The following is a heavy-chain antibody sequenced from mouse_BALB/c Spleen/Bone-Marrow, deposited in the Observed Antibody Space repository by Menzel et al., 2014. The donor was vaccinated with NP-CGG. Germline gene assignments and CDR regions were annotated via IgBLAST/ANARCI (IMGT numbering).Heavy chain of an antibody. CDR3: ARYKGYYDHDGDYFDY. D-gene: IGHD2-4*01. CDR2: ISYSGST. Sequence: EVKLEESGPSLVKPSQTLSLTCSVTGDSITSGYWNWVRKFPGNKLESMGYISYSGSTYYNPSLKSRISITRDTSKNQYYLQMNSVTTEDTATYYCARYKGYYDHDGDYFDYWGQGTTLTVSS. CDR1: GDSITSGY. V-gene: IGHV3-8*02. J-gene: IGHJ2*01.